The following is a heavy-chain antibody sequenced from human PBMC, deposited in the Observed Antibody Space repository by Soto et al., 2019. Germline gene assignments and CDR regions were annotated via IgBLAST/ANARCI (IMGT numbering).Heavy chain of an antibody. CDR1: GFSFSHYA. CDR3: GKVRGGYYFDY. Sequence: EVQLVESGGGLVQPGGSLRLSCSASGFSFSHYAMHWVRQAPGKGLEYVSEISSNGGNTYYADSVKGRFTISRENSKNPLFLQKSRLKTEETAVYYWGKVRGGYYFDYWGQGTVVTVSS. CDR2: ISSNGGNT. J-gene: IGHJ4*02. V-gene: IGHV3-64D*08. D-gene: IGHD3-10*01.